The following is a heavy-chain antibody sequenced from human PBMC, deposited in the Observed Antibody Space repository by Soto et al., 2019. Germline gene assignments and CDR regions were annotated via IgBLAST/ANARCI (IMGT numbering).Heavy chain of an antibody. CDR2: INHSGST. CDR3: ARLIGQLVPVWGHGMAV. J-gene: IGHJ6*02. V-gene: IGHV4-34*01. D-gene: IGHD6-6*01. Sequence: SETLSLTCAVYGGSFSGHYWSWIRQPPGKGLEWIGEINHSGSTNYNPSLKSRVTISVDTSKNQFSLKLSSVTAADTAVYYCARLIGQLVPVWGHGMAVWGQGTTVTVSS. CDR1: GGSFSGHY.